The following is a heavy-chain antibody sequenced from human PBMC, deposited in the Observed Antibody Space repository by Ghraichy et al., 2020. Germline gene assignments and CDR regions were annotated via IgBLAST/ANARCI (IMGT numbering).Heavy chain of an antibody. J-gene: IGHJ4*02. CDR3: VEDLTFPHIVVVTAYGY. CDR1: GFTFSSYA. V-gene: IGHV3-64D*06. CDR2: ISSNGGST. Sequence: GRSLRLSCSASGFTFSSYAMHWVRQAPGKGLEYVSAISSNGGSTNYADSVKGRFTISRDNSKNTLYLQMSSLRAEDTAVYYCVEDLTFPHIVVVTAYGYWGQGTLVTVSS. D-gene: IGHD2-21*02.